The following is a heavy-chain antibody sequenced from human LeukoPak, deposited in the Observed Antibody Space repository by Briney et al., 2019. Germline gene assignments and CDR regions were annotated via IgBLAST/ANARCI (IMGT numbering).Heavy chain of an antibody. CDR3: ARTQWLVRNWFDP. CDR1: GGSFSGYY. Sequence: PSETLSLTCAVYGGSFSGYYWSWIRQPPGKGLEWIGEINHSGSTNYNPSLKSRVTISEDTSKNQFSLKLSSVTAADTAVYYCARTQWLVRNWFDPRGQGTLVTVSS. CDR2: INHSGST. V-gene: IGHV4-34*01. J-gene: IGHJ5*02. D-gene: IGHD6-19*01.